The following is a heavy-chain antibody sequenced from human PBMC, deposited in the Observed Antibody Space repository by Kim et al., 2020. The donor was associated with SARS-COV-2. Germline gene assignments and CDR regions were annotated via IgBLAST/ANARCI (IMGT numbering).Heavy chain of an antibody. CDR1: GFTFSSYW. D-gene: IGHD2-2*01. Sequence: GGSLRLSCTASGFTFSSYWINWFRQAPGKGLEWVANIKEDEREKYYVDSVKGRFTISRDNAKNSVYLQMNSLRVEDTAVYYCARRLPDCSSTGCYRAFNYGGQGTLVTVSS. J-gene: IGHJ4*02. CDR3: ARRLPDCSSTGCYRAFNY. CDR2: IKEDEREK. V-gene: IGHV3-7*01.